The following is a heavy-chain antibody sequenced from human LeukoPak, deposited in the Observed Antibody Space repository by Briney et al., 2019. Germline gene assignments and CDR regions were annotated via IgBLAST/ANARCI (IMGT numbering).Heavy chain of an antibody. CDR3: ARNSIAAAGVPFWYYYYYMDV. CDR2: INPNSGGT. Sequence: GASVKVSCKASGYTFTGYYMHWVRQAPGQGLEWMGWINPNSGGTNYAQKFQGRVTMTRDTSISTAYMELRSLRSDDTAVYYCARNSIAAAGVPFWYYYYYMDVWGKGTTVTVSS. J-gene: IGHJ6*03. V-gene: IGHV1-2*02. CDR1: GYTFTGYY. D-gene: IGHD6-13*01.